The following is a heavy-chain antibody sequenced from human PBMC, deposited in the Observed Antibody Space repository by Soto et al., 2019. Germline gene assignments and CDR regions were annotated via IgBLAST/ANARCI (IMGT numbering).Heavy chain of an antibody. Sequence: SETLSLTCTVSGDSISRYFWSWIRQPPGKGLEWIGYIHYSGSTNYNPSLKSRVTISVDTSKNQFSLILSSVTAADTAVYYCGTRGLDYWGQGTLVTVSS. CDR2: IHYSGST. D-gene: IGHD2-2*01. J-gene: IGHJ4*02. CDR1: GDSISRYF. CDR3: GTRGLDY. V-gene: IGHV4-59*01.